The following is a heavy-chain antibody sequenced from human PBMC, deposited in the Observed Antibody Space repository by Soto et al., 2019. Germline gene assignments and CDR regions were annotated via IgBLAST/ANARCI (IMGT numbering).Heavy chain of an antibody. CDR2: INPNTGGT. V-gene: IGHV1-2*02. J-gene: IGHJ5*02. D-gene: IGHD1-26*01. Sequence: QVQLVQSGAEVKKPGASVNVSCMASGYTFTGYFIHWVREVPGQGLEYMGWINPNTGGTDYAQKFQGRFTMNRDTSISTGLLEMKWMTADDTAVYYCAIVASWDARDGFDPWGQSPLVTVSS. CDR3: AIVASWDARDGFDP. CDR1: GYTFTGYF.